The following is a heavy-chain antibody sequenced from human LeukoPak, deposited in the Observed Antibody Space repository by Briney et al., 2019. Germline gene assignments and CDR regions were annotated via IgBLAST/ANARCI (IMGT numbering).Heavy chain of an antibody. CDR3: TTDLTYYDFWSGYYTFFDAFDI. CDR2: ISSSGSTI. CDR1: GFTFSDYY. V-gene: IGHV3-11*01. D-gene: IGHD3-3*01. J-gene: IGHJ3*02. Sequence: PGGSLRLSCAASGFTFSDYYMSWIRQAPGKGLEWVSYISSSGSTIYYADSVKGRFTISRDNAKNSLYLQMNSLRAEDTAVYYCTTDLTYYDFWSGYYTFFDAFDIWGQGTMVTVSS.